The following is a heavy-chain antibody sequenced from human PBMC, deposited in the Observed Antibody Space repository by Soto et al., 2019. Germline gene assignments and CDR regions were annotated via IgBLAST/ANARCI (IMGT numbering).Heavy chain of an antibody. J-gene: IGHJ4*02. Sequence: GGSLRLSCAASGFSISHYSMIWVRQAPGKGLEWLSYISSESGTIYYAESVKGRFTVSRDNAKNSLSLQMNILRDEDAATFYFVKSYCSSDDWFSQIDYWGQGALDPGSS. V-gene: IGHV3-48*02. CDR1: GFSISHYS. CDR2: ISSESGTI. CDR3: VKSYCSSDDWFSQIDY. D-gene: IGHD2-2*01.